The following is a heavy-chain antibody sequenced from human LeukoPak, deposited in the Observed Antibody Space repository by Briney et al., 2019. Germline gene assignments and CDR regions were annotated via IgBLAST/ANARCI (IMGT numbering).Heavy chain of an antibody. CDR2: ITAIYETT. D-gene: IGHD4-11*01. CDR1: GGPFSGYG. CDR3: ARGLHSSYYGYGMDF. J-gene: IGHJ6*02. V-gene: IGHV1-69*13. Sequence: GASVKVSCKVSGGPFSGYGISWVRQAPGEGLEWMGGITAIYETTNYAERFQGRVTMTADESTSTFYMELSSLRSEDTAVYYCARGLHSSYYGYGMDFWGQGTTVTVSS.